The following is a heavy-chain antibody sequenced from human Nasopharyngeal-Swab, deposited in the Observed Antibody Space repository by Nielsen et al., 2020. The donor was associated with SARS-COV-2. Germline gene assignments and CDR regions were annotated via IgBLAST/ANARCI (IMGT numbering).Heavy chain of an antibody. Sequence: RQAPGKGLEWIGYIYYSGSTYYNPSLKSRVTISVDTSKNQFSLKLSSVTAADTAVYYCARSIAAAGNFPRIRVFPDVWGKGTTVTVSS. J-gene: IGHJ6*04. D-gene: IGHD6-13*01. CDR2: IYYSGST. CDR3: ARSIAAAGNFPRIRVFPDV. V-gene: IGHV4-30-4*07.